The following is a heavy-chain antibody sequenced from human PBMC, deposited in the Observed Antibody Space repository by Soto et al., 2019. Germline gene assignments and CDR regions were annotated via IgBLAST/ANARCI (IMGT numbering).Heavy chain of an antibody. D-gene: IGHD3-3*01. J-gene: IGHJ4*02. CDR3: AKVGYDTFGYYLRSFDC. Sequence: EVQLLESGGGLVQPGGSLRLSCAASGFTFSTNAMSWVRQAPGMGLEFVSLISGSGNTIYYADSVKGRFTISRDNSKNTLSLQMNSPRAEDTAVYYCAKVGYDTFGYYLRSFDCWGQGTLVTVSS. CDR2: ISGSGNTI. V-gene: IGHV3-23*01. CDR1: GFTFSTNA.